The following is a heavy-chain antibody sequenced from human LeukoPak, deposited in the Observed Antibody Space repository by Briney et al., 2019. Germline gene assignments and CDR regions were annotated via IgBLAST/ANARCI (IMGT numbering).Heavy chain of an antibody. V-gene: IGHV3-30-3*01. CDR3: ARDASLIETRGGVWDY. Sequence: GGSLRLSCAASGFTFSTYAMHWVRQAPGKGLEWVAVISYDGSNKYYADSVKGRFTISRDNSKNTLYLQMNSLRAEDTAVYYCARDASLIETRGGVWDYWGQGTLVTVSS. CDR1: GFTFSTYA. J-gene: IGHJ4*02. D-gene: IGHD2-8*02. CDR2: ISYDGSNK.